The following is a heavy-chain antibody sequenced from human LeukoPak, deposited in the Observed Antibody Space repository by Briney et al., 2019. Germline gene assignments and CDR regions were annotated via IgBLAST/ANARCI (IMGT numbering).Heavy chain of an antibody. J-gene: IGHJ5*02. V-gene: IGHV4-4*07. CDR3: ARAPGYSSGWSIDRWFDP. CDR2: IYTTGST. Sequence: PSETLSLTCTVSDGSISTYYWSWIRQPTGKGLEWIGRIYTTGSTNYNPSLKSRVTMSVDTSKNQFSLKLTSVTAADTAVYYCARAPGYSSGWSIDRWFDPWGQGTLVTVSS. CDR1: DGSISTYY. D-gene: IGHD6-19*01.